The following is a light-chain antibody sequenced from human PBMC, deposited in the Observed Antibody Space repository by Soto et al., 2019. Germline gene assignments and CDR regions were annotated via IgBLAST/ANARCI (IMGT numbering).Light chain of an antibody. CDR2: DTS. CDR1: QSVNRQV. Sequence: ERVMTQSPAGLSVTPGERVTLCSRGSQSVNRQVLWYQHRPGQAPRLLIYDTSARAAGIPARFSGSGSGTDFTLTISRLEPEDFAVYYCQQYGSSPLGAFGQGTKVDI. CDR3: QQYGSSPLGA. J-gene: IGKJ1*01. V-gene: IGKV3-20*01.